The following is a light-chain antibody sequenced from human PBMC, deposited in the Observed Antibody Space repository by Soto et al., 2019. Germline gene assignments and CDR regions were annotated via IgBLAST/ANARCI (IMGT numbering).Light chain of an antibody. V-gene: IGKV3-20*01. CDR3: QQYGSSLIT. CDR2: GAS. CDR1: QSVSSN. Sequence: EIVMTQSPATLSVSPGERATLSCRASQSVSSNLAWYQQKPGQAPRLLIYGASNRATGIPDRFSGSGSGTDFTLTISRLEPEDFAVYYCQQYGSSLITFGQGTHWRL. J-gene: IGKJ5*01.